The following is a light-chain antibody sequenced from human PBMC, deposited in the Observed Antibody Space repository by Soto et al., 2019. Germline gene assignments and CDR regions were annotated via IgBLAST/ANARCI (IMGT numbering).Light chain of an antibody. Sequence: DIQMTQSPSSLSASVGDRVTITCRASQSISSYLNWYQQKPGKAPKLLIYAASSLQSVVPSRFSGSGSGTDCTLTLSSLQPEDFATYYCQQSYSTLLTFGGGTKVEIK. V-gene: IGKV1-39*01. CDR3: QQSYSTLLT. CDR2: AAS. J-gene: IGKJ4*01. CDR1: QSISSY.